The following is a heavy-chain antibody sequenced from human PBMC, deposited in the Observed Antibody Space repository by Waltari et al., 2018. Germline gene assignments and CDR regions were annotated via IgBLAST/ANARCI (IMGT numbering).Heavy chain of an antibody. CDR1: GGSISSSSYY. CDR2: IYYSGST. V-gene: IGHV4-39*01. J-gene: IGHJ4*02. D-gene: IGHD6-19*01. Sequence: QLQLQESGPGLVKPSETLSLTCTVSGGSISSSSYYWGWIRQPPGKGLEWIGSIYYSGSTYHNPSLKRRVTISVDTSKNQFSLKLSSVTAADTAVYYCARLDSSGWYLFDYWGQGTLVTVSS. CDR3: ARLDSSGWYLFDY.